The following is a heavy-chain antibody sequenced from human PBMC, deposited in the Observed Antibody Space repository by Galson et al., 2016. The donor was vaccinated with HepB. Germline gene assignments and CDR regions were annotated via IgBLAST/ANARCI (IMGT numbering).Heavy chain of an antibody. CDR1: GGSISSGGYY. Sequence: TLSLTCSVSGGSISSGGYYWSWLRQHPVKGLEWTGYIFYSGSSYYNQSLKSRVTISVETSKNQFSLKLSSVTDADTAVYHCMSGLVRGVISFWGQGFLVSVSS. CDR2: IFYSGSS. D-gene: IGHD3-10*01. CDR3: MSGLVRGVISF. V-gene: IGHV4-31*03. J-gene: IGHJ4*02.